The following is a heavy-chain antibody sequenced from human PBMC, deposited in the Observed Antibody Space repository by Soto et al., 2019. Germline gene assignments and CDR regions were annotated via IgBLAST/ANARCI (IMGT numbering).Heavy chain of an antibody. CDR3: ASRTPGFGELLPHYYYGMDV. CDR1: GGSISSYY. D-gene: IGHD3-10*01. J-gene: IGHJ6*02. V-gene: IGHV4-59*01. Sequence: SETLSLTCTVSGGSISSYYWSWIRQPPGKGLEWIGYIYYSGSTNYNPSLKSRVTISVDTSKNQFSLKLSSVTAADTAVYYCASRTPGFGELLPHYYYGMDVWGQGTTVTVSS. CDR2: IYYSGST.